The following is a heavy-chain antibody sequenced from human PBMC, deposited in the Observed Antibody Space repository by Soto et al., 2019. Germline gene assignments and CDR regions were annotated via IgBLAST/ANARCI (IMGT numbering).Heavy chain of an antibody. J-gene: IGHJ4*02. V-gene: IGHV1-69*06. CDR2: IIPIFGTA. CDR3: ERDADMERAHFDY. D-gene: IGHD1-1*01. Sequence: ASVKVSCKASGGTFSSYAISWVRQAPGQGLEWMGGIIPIFGTANYAQKFQGRVTITADKSTSTAYMELSSLRSEETAVYYCERDADMERAHFDYWGQGTLVTVS. CDR1: GGTFSSYA.